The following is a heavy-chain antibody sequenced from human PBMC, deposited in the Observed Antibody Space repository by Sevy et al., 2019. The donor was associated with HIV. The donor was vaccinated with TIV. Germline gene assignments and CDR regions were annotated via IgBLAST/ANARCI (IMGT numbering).Heavy chain of an antibody. CDR3: ARHGRRNSYDSSDRFDP. D-gene: IGHD3-22*01. CDR2: IYYSGGT. J-gene: IGHJ5*02. Sequence: SETLSLTCTVSGGSISSYYWSWIRRPPGKGLEWIGYIYYSGGTNYTPSLKSRVTISVDTSKNQFSLKLSSVTAADTAMYYCARHGRRNSYDSSDRFDPWGQGTLVTVSS. CDR1: GGSISSYY. V-gene: IGHV4-59*08.